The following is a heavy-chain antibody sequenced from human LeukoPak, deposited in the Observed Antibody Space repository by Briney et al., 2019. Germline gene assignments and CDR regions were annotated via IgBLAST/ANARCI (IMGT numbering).Heavy chain of an antibody. CDR3: ARSLYNRPTPYFDY. CDR2: INPTSGGT. J-gene: IGHJ4*02. Sequence: ASVKVSCKASGYTFTGDYLNWVRQAPGQGLEWMGWINPTSGGTNYAQKFQGRVTMTRDTSISTAYMELSRLRSDDTAVYYCARSLYNRPTPYFDYWGQGTLVTVSS. V-gene: IGHV1-2*02. D-gene: IGHD2-2*02. CDR1: GYTFTGDY.